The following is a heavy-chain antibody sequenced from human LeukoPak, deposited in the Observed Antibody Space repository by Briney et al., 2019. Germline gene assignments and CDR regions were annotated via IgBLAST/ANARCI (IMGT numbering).Heavy chain of an antibody. Sequence: PGGSLRLSCAASGFTFSSYHMNWVRQAPGKGLEWVSSIGSSGSYIYYADSLTGRFTISRDNAKNSLYLQMNSLRAEDTAMYYCARRATTERGHSYGLDFWGQGTLVTVSS. D-gene: IGHD5-18*01. V-gene: IGHV3-21*01. CDR3: ARRATTERGHSYGLDF. CDR2: IGSSGSYI. CDR1: GFTFSSYH. J-gene: IGHJ4*02.